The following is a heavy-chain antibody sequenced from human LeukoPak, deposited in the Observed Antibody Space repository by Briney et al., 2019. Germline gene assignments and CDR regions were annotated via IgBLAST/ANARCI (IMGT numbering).Heavy chain of an antibody. CDR1: GGSISSYY. J-gene: IGHJ2*01. Sequence: SETLSLTCTVSGGSISSYYWSWIRQPPGKGLEWIGYIYYSGSTNYNPSLKSRVTISVDTSKNQFSLKLSSVTAADTAVYYCARVSWPGEKYWYFDLWGRGTLVTVSS. V-gene: IGHV4-59*01. CDR2: IYYSGST. CDR3: ARVSWPGEKYWYFDL. D-gene: IGHD3-10*01.